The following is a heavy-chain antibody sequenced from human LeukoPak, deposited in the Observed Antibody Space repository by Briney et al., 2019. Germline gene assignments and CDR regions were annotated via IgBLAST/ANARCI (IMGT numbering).Heavy chain of an antibody. CDR1: GGSISSYL. J-gene: IGHJ6*02. D-gene: IGHD3-10*01. V-gene: IGHV4-59*01. CDR2: IYNSGST. Sequence: SETLSLTCSVSGGSISSYLWNWIRQPPGKGLEWIGNIYNSGSTYYNPSLKSRVTMSVDPSKNQFSLKLNSVTAADTAVYYCARDLVGVRFGELLWEAGPYYYYGMDVWGQGTTVTVSS. CDR3: ARDLVGVRFGELLWEAGPYYYYGMDV.